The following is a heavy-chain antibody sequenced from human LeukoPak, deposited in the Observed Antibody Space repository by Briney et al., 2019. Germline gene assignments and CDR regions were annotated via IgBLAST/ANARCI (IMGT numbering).Heavy chain of an antibody. V-gene: IGHV3-7*01. J-gene: IGHJ1*01. D-gene: IGHD2-2*01. CDR1: GFTFSSYW. Sequence: GGSLRLSCAASGFTFSSYWMSWVRQAPGKGLEWVANIKQDGSEKYYVDSVKGRFTISRDNAKNSLYLQMNSLRAEDTAVYYCATPPQYCSSTSCYLHLQHWGQGTLVTVSS. CDR3: ATPPQYCSSTSCYLHLQH. CDR2: IKQDGSEK.